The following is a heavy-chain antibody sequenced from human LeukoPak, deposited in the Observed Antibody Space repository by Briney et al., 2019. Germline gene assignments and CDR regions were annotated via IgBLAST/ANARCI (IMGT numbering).Heavy chain of an antibody. CDR1: GVSISSTSYY. J-gene: IGHJ3*01. V-gene: IGHV4-39*01. CDR2: IYYSGST. D-gene: IGHD3-22*01. Sequence: PSETLSPTCAVSGVSISSTSYYWAWIRQPPGKGLEWIGTIYYSGSTYHNPSLKSRVTMSVDTSRNQFSLKLSSVDAADTAVYYCAKAGVRYFDSSGLYAFDFWGQGTTVTVSS. CDR3: AKAGVRYFDSSGLYAFDF.